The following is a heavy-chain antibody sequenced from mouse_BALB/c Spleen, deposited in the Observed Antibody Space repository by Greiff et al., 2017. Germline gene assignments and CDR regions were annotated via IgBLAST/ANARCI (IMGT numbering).Heavy chain of an antibody. CDR1: GFTFSSYA. J-gene: IGHJ3*01. CDR2: ISSGGST. CDR3: AREGVYDGYYEAWFAY. Sequence: EVKLMESGGGLVKPGGSLKLSCAASGFTFSSYAMSWVRQTPEKRLEWVASISSGGSTYYPDSVKGRFTISRDNARNILYLQMSSLRSEDTAMYYCAREGVYDGYYEAWFAYWGQGTLVTVSA. V-gene: IGHV5-6-5*01. D-gene: IGHD2-3*01.